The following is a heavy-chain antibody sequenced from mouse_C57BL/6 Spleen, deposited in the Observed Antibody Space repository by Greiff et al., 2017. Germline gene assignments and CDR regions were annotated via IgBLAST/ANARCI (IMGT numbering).Heavy chain of an antibody. CDR2: INPSTGGT. V-gene: IGHV1-42*01. Sequence: EVQLQQSGPELVKPGASVKISCKASGYSFTGYYMNWVKQSPEKSLEWIGEINPSTGGTTYNQKFKAKATLTVDKSSSTAYMQLKSLTSEDSAVYYCARYDYQYYYGMDYWGQGTSVTVSA. J-gene: IGHJ4*01. CDR1: GYSFTGYY. D-gene: IGHD2-4*01. CDR3: ARYDYQYYYGMDY.